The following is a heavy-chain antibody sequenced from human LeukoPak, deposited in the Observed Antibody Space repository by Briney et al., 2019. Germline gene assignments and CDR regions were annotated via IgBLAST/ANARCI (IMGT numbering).Heavy chain of an antibody. CDR3: ARGRGGGGTSNNWFDP. D-gene: IGHD2-15*01. CDR1: GASISGYY. J-gene: IGHJ5*02. V-gene: IGHV4-59*01. CDR2: IYYTGNT. Sequence: SETLSLTCTVSGASISGYYWSWIRQPPGKGLDYIGYIYYTGNTNYNPSLKSRVTISVDTSKNQFSLKLRAVTAADTAVYYCARGRGGGGTSNNWFDPWGQGTHIIVSS.